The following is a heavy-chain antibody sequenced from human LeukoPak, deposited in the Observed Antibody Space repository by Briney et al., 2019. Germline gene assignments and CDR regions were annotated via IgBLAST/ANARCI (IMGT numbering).Heavy chain of an antibody. D-gene: IGHD3-3*01. CDR1: GGSISSYY. V-gene: IGHV4-4*07. CDR2: IYTSGST. J-gene: IGHJ4*02. Sequence: SETLSLTCTVSGGSISSYYWSWIRQPAGKGLEWIGRIYTSGSTNYNPSLKSRVTMSVDTSKNQFSLKLSSVTAADTDVYYCAREHYDFWSAITRERYYFDYWGQGTLVTVSS. CDR3: AREHYDFWSAITRERYYFDY.